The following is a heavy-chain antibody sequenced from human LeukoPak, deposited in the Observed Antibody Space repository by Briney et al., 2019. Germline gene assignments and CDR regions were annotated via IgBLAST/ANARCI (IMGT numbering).Heavy chain of an antibody. D-gene: IGHD3-3*01. J-gene: IGHJ3*02. CDR1: GGSISSGGYY. Sequence: SSETLSLTCTVSGGSISSGGYYWSWIRQHPGKGLEWIGYIYYSGSTNYNPSLKSRVTISVDTSKNQFSLKLSSVTAADTAVYYCARAWIGYGAFDIWGQGTMVTVSS. V-gene: IGHV4-61*08. CDR2: IYYSGST. CDR3: ARAWIGYGAFDI.